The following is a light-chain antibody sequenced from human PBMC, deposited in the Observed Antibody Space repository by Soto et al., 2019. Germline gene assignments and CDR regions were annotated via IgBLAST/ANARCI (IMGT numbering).Light chain of an antibody. CDR1: SSNIGAGYD. J-gene: IGLJ1*01. Sequence: QSVLTHPPSVSGAPGKRVTISCTGISSNIGAGYDVHWYQQLPGTAPKLLIYGNSNRPSGVPDRFSGSKSGTSASLAITGLQAEDEADYYCQSYDSSLSGLVFGTGTKVHRP. CDR3: QSYDSSLSGLV. V-gene: IGLV1-40*01. CDR2: GNS.